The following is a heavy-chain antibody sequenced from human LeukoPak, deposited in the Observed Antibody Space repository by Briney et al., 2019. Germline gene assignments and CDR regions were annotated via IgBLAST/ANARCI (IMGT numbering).Heavy chain of an antibody. CDR2: IYPGDSDT. CDR1: GYTFTKYW. J-gene: IGHJ4*02. D-gene: IGHD5-24*01. V-gene: IGHV5-51*01. CDR3: ARRDMATNTPFDY. Sequence: GESLKISCQGSGYTFTKYWSGWVRQTPGKGLECMGIIYPGDSDTRYSPSFQGQVTISAAKSISTAYLQWSSLKASDTAMYYCARRDMATNTPFDYWGQGTLVTVSS.